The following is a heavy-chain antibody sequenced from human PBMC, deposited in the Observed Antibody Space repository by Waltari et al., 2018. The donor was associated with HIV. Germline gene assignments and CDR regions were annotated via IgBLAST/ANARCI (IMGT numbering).Heavy chain of an antibody. CDR3: ARRGIQLWFYAFDI. D-gene: IGHD5-18*01. CDR1: GGSISCGRYS. V-gene: IGHV4-61*02. J-gene: IGHJ3*02. CDR2: IYTSGST. Sequence: QVQLQESGPALVKPSQTLSLTCTVSGGSISCGRYSWSWIRPPAGKGLEWIGRIYTSGSTNYNPSLKSRVTISVDTSKNQFSLKLSSVTAADTAVYYCARRGIQLWFYAFDIWGQGTMVTVSS.